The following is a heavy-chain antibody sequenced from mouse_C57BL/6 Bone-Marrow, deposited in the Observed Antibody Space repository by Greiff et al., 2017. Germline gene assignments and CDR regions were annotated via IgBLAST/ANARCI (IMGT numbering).Heavy chain of an antibody. CDR1: GYSITSDY. CDR2: ISYSGST. CDR3: ASLYYYGSSRYFDV. Sequence: VQLKESGPGLAKPSQTLSLTCSVTGYSITSDYWNWIRKFPGNKLEYMGYISYSGSTYYNPSLKSRISITRDTSKNQYYLQLNSVTTEDTATYYCASLYYYGSSRYFDVWGTGTTVTVSS. V-gene: IGHV3-8*01. J-gene: IGHJ1*03. D-gene: IGHD1-1*01.